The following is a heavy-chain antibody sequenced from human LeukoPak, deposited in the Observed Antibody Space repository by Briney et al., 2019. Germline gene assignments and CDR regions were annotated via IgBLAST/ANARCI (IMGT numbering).Heavy chain of an antibody. CDR1: GHTFTGYY. CDR3: ARGGTYYYDSMAY. J-gene: IGHJ4*02. Sequence: ASVKVSCKASGHTFTGYYMHWVRQAPGQGLEWMGWINPNSGGTNYAQKFQGRVTMTRDTSTNTVYMELSSLRSEDTAVYYCARGGTYYYDSMAYWGQGTLVTVSS. D-gene: IGHD3-22*01. CDR2: INPNSGGT. V-gene: IGHV1-2*02.